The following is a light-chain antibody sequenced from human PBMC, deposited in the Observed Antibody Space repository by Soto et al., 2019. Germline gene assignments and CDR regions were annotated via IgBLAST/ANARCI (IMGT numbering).Light chain of an antibody. CDR2: DVS. Sequence: QAVVTQPRSVSGSPGQSVTISCTGTSSDVGGYNYVSWYQQHPGKAPNVMIYDVSKRLSGVPDRFSGSKSGNTASLTISGLQAEDEADYYCCSYAGPDTLVFGGGTKLTVL. J-gene: IGLJ2*01. CDR1: SSDVGGYNY. V-gene: IGLV2-11*01. CDR3: CSYAGPDTLV.